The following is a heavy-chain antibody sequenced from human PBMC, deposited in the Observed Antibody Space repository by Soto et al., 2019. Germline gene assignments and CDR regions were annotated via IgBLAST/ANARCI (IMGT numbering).Heavy chain of an antibody. CDR1: GGSFSNYA. D-gene: IGHD6-6*01. J-gene: IGHJ4*02. CDR2: FIPIFGTT. CDR3: ARSIGSSSFYFDF. Sequence: SVKVSCKASGGSFSNYAISWVRQAPGQGLEWMGGFIPIFGTTKYAQKFQGRVTIAADESTGTAYMELSSLRSEATAMYYCARSIGSSSFYFDFWGQGTLVIVSS. V-gene: IGHV1-69*13.